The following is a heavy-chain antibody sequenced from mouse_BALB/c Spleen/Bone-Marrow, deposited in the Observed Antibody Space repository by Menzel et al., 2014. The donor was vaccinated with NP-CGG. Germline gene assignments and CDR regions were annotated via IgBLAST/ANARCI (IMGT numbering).Heavy chain of an antibody. J-gene: IGHJ3*01. CDR2: ITSGGTT. CDR1: GFTFSNYA. D-gene: IGHD2-14*01. CDR3: ARNFRYDPSWFAY. Sequence: EVMLVESGGGFVKPGGSLKLSCTAFGFTFSNYAMSWIRQPTEKRMGWVASITSGGTTYYPARVKVRFTISRDNARSSLYLQMSSLRSEDTAIYFFARNFRYDPSWFAYWGQGTLVTVSA. V-gene: IGHV5-6-5*01.